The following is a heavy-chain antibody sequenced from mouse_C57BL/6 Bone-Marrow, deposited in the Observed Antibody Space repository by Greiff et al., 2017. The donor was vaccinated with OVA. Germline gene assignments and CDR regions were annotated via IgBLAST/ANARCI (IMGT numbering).Heavy chain of an antibody. CDR3: AREDDGYPYYYAMDY. V-gene: IGHV1-50*01. CDR2: IDPSDSYT. Sequence: VKLQQPGAELVKPGASVKLSCKASGYTFTSYWMQWVKQRPGHGLEWIGEIDPSDSYTNYNQKFKGKATLTVDTSSSTAYMQLSSLTSEDSAVYYCAREDDGYPYYYAMDYWGQGTSVTVSS. D-gene: IGHD2-3*01. J-gene: IGHJ4*01. CDR1: GYTFTSYW.